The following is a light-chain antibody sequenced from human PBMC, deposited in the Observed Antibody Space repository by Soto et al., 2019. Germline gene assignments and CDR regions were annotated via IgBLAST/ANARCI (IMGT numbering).Light chain of an antibody. V-gene: IGKV3-15*01. Sequence: ETVMTQSPATLSVSPGEGATLSCRASQSVSINLAWYQQKPGQAPRLLIYGASTRATGIPARFSGSGSGAEFPLTISSLPSEDFAVYYCQQDNNWPPITFGQGTRLEIK. CDR2: GAS. J-gene: IGKJ5*01. CDR3: QQDNNWPPIT. CDR1: QSVSIN.